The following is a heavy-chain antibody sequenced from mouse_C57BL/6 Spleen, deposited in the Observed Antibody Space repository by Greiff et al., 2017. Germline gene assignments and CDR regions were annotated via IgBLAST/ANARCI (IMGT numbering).Heavy chain of an antibody. J-gene: IGHJ2*01. CDR3: ARNYYGSRY. Sequence: VQLQQSGAELVRPGTSVKVSCKASGYAFTNYLIEWVKQRPGQGLEWIGVINPGSGGTNYNEKFKGKATLTADKSSSTAYMQLSSLTSEDSAVYFCARNYYGSRYWGQGTTLTVSS. CDR2: INPGSGGT. CDR1: GYAFTNYL. D-gene: IGHD1-1*01. V-gene: IGHV1-54*01.